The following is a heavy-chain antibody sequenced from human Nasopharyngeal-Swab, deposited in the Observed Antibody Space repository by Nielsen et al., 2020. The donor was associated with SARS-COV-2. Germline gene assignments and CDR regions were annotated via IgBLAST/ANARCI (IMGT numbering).Heavy chain of an antibody. CDR3: AREGGYRYGYRLYYYYGMDV. V-gene: IGHV3-48*02. Sequence: WIRQPPGKGLEWVSYISSSSSTIYYADPVKGRFTISRDNAKNSLYLQMNSLRDEDSAVYYCAREGGYRYGYRLYYYYGMDVWGQGTTVTVSS. D-gene: IGHD5-18*01. CDR2: ISSSSSTI. J-gene: IGHJ6*02.